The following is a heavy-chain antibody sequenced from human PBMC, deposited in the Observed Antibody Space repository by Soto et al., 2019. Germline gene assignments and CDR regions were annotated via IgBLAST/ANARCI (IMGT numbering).Heavy chain of an antibody. V-gene: IGHV3-23*01. CDR3: AKGNRFGELLYPNPYYYYYYMDV. D-gene: IGHD3-10*01. CDR1: GFTFSSYA. J-gene: IGHJ6*03. Sequence: GGSLRLSCAASGFTFSSYAMSWVRQAPGKGLEWVSAISGSGGSTYYADSVKGRFTISRDNSKNTLYLQMNSLRAEDTAVYYCAKGNRFGELLYPNPYYYYYYMDVWGKGTTVTVSS. CDR2: ISGSGGST.